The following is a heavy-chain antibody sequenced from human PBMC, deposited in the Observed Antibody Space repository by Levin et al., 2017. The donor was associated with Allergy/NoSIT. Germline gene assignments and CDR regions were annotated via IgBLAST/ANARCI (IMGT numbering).Heavy chain of an antibody. D-gene: IGHD5-18*01. V-gene: IGHV3-66*01. CDR2: IYSDANT. J-gene: IGHJ2*01. CDR3: ARARGYSYGLSCDFDL. Sequence: GESLKISCAASGFTVSSHFMSWVRQAPGKGLVWVSIIYSDANTYYADSVKGRFTISRDNSRNTVFLQMNSLRAEDTAVYYCARARGYSYGLSCDFDLCGRGTLVTVSS. CDR1: GFTVSSHF.